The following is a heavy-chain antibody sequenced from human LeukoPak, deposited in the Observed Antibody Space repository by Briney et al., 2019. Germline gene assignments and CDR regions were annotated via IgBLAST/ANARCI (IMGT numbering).Heavy chain of an antibody. CDR1: GFTFSSYA. Sequence: GGSLRLSCAASGFTFSSYAMHWVRQAPGKGPEYVSAVSSNGGSTYYANSVKGRFTISRDNSKNTLYLQMGSLRAEDMAVYYCTRGINYAYDYWGQGTLVTVSS. D-gene: IGHD2-2*01. V-gene: IGHV3-64*01. CDR3: TRGINYAYDY. CDR2: VSSNGGST. J-gene: IGHJ4*02.